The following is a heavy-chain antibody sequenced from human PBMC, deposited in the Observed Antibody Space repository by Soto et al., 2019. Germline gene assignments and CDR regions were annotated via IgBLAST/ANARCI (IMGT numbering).Heavy chain of an antibody. D-gene: IGHD3-16*02. Sequence: QLQLQESGPGLVKPSETLSLTCTVSGGSISSSSYYWGWIRQPPGKGLEWIGSIYYSGSTYYNPSLKSRVTISVDTSKNQFSLKLSSVTAADTAVYYCARNPPDYIWGSYRPYYFDYWGQGTLVTVSS. CDR2: IYYSGST. V-gene: IGHV4-39*01. J-gene: IGHJ4*02. CDR1: GGSISSSSYY. CDR3: ARNPPDYIWGSYRPYYFDY.